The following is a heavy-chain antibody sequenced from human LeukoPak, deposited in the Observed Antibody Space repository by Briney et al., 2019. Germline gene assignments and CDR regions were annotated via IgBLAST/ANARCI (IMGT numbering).Heavy chain of an antibody. Sequence: PGGTLRLSCAASGFTFSSYAMSWVRQAPGKGLEWVSYISSSGSTIYYADSVKGRFTISRDNAKNSLYLQMNSLRAEDTAVYYCARDYCSSTSCYSGAFDYWGQGTLVTVSS. V-gene: IGHV3-48*03. J-gene: IGHJ4*02. CDR3: ARDYCSSTSCYSGAFDY. CDR1: GFTFSSYA. CDR2: ISSSGSTI. D-gene: IGHD2-2*02.